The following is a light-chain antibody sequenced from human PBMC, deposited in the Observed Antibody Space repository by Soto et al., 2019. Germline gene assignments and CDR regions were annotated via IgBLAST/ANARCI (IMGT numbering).Light chain of an antibody. CDR3: QQYNSYWT. V-gene: IGKV1-5*03. Sequence: DIQMTQSPSTLSASVGDRVTITCRASQSISSWLAWYQQKPGKAPKLLIYKAYSLESGVPSRFSCSGAGTEFTLTISSLQPDDFATYYCQQYNSYWTFGQGTKVDI. CDR2: KAY. CDR1: QSISSW. J-gene: IGKJ1*01.